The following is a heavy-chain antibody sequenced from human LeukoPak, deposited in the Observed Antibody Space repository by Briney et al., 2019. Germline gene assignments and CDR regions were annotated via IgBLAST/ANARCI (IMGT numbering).Heavy chain of an antibody. J-gene: IGHJ4*02. CDR2: ISYDGSNK. CDR1: GFTFSSYA. Sequence: GRSLRLSCAASGFTFSSYAMHWVRQAPGKGLEWVAVISYDGSNKYYADSVKGRFTISRDNSKNTLYLQMNSLRAEDTAVYYCARESPMVRGVIDYWGQGTLVTVSS. CDR3: ARESPMVRGVIDY. D-gene: IGHD3-10*01. V-gene: IGHV3-30*04.